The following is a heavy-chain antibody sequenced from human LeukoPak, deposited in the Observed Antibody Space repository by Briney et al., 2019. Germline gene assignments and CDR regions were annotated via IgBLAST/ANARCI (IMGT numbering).Heavy chain of an antibody. CDR3: AASEGKYASGWYASYYFDS. Sequence: PSATLSLTCTVSGDSISNTNYYWDWVRQPPGKGLEWIGNVYYGGTTYYTPSLKSRVTISVDSSKNQFSLKLRSVTAADTGVYHCAASEGKYASGWYASYYFDSWGRGTLVAVST. CDR2: VYYGGTT. CDR1: GDSISNTNYY. V-gene: IGHV4-39*01. J-gene: IGHJ4*02. D-gene: IGHD6-19*01.